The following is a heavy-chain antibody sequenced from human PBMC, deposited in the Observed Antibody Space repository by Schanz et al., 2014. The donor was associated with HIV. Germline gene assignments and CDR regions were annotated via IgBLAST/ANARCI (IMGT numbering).Heavy chain of an antibody. Sequence: QVQLVESGGGVVQPGRALRLSCVASGFSFNNYGMHWARQAPGKGLEWVAVMAYDGVRKYLGDSVKGRFTISRDNSRNTLFLQMDSLRVDDTAVYYCAQMGAFAAFDIWGHGTVVTVSS. V-gene: IGHV3-33*05. CDR1: GFSFNNYG. CDR3: AQMGAFAAFDI. CDR2: MAYDGVRK. J-gene: IGHJ3*02. D-gene: IGHD3-16*01.